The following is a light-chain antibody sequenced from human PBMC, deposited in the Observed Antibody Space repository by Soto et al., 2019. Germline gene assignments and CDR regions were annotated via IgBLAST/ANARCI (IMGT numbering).Light chain of an antibody. CDR3: QQSHNRPS. Sequence: IVMTQSPDTLSVSPGEGATLSCRASQRISTNLAWYQQRPGQAPRLLIYDASTRATGIPARFSGSGSGTEFTLTLSSLQSEDSAVYYCQQSHNRPSFGPGTKVEIK. CDR1: QRISTN. V-gene: IGKV3D-15*01. CDR2: DAS. J-gene: IGKJ3*01.